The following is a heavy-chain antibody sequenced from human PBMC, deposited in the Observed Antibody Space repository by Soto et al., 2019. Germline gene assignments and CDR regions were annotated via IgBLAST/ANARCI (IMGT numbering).Heavy chain of an antibody. D-gene: IGHD5-18*01. J-gene: IGHJ4*02. CDR3: AKADGYNYGPFDY. Sequence: VQLLESGGGLIQPGGSLRLSCAASGFTFSNYAMGWVRQAPGKGLEWVSGISGNGGTTYYGDSVKGRFTISRDDSKNTQYLQMNSLRVEDTAVYLCAKADGYNYGPFDYWGQGTLVTVSS. CDR1: GFTFSNYA. V-gene: IGHV3-23*01. CDR2: ISGNGGTT.